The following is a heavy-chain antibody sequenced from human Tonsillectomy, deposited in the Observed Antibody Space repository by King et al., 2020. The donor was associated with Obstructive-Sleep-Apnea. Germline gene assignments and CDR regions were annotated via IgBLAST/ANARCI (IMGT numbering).Heavy chain of an antibody. CDR2: INAGNGNT. J-gene: IGHJ4*02. CDR3: AITSPGGFDY. Sequence: QLVQSGAEVKKPGASVKVSCKASGYTFTSYLMHWVRQAPGQRLEWMGWINAGNGNTKYSQNFQDRLTITRDTSASTAYMELSSLKSEDTAVFYCAITSPGGFDYWGQGTLVTVSS. CDR1: GYTFTSYL. D-gene: IGHD3-10*01. V-gene: IGHV1-3*01.